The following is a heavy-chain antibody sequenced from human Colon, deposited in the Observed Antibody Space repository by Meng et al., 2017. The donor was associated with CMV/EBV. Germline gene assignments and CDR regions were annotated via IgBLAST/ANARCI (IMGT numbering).Heavy chain of an antibody. J-gene: IGHJ6*02. D-gene: IGHD3-3*01. CDR2: ISDSGDRT. Sequence: GGSLRLSCAASDFTFRNYAMTWVRQAPGRGLEAVSSISDSGDRTYYEDSVRGRFTISRDNSKDTLYLQMNSLRAEDTAIYYCARIFGHAAGHYYHALDVWGQGTTVTVSS. CDR3: ARIFGHAAGHYYHALDV. V-gene: IGHV3-23*01. CDR1: DFTFRNYA.